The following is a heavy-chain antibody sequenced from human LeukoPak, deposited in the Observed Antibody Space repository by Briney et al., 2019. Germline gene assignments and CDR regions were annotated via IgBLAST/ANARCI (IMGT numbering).Heavy chain of an antibody. V-gene: IGHV4-31*03. D-gene: IGHD3-10*01. J-gene: IGHJ6*04. Sequence: PSETLCLTCTVSGGSISNGGYYRSWIRQHPGKGLEWIGYIYYSGSTYYNPSLKSRVTISVDTSKNQFSLKLSSVTAADTAVYYCARSGRYYGSGSYPYYYFNGMNVWGKGTTVTVSS. CDR2: IYYSGST. CDR1: GGSISNGGYY. CDR3: ARSGRYYGSGSYPYYYFNGMNV.